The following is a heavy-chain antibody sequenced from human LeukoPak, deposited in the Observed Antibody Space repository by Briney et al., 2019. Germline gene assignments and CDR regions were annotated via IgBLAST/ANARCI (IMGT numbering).Heavy chain of an antibody. CDR2: VNESGGT. V-gene: IGHV4-34*01. CDR3: ARGGGGNDYDFWSGYYYYYMDV. Sequence: SETLSLTCAVYIDSFSNYHWNWIRQTPAKGMEWIGEVNESGGTNISPSLRSRVTISIDTSKNQFSLKLSSVTAADTAVYYCARGGGGNDYDFWSGYYYYYMDVWGKGTTVTVSS. J-gene: IGHJ6*03. CDR1: IDSFSNYH. D-gene: IGHD3-3*01.